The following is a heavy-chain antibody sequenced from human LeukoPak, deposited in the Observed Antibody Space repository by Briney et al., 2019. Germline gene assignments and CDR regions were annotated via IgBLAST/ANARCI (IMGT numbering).Heavy chain of an antibody. Sequence: PGGSLRLSCAASGFTFSSYSMNWVRQAPGKGLEWISYINTGGTPIYYADSVKGRFTISRDNAKNSLYLQMNSLRAEDTAVYYCAELGITMIGGVWGKGTTVTNSS. CDR2: INTGGTPI. J-gene: IGHJ6*04. D-gene: IGHD3-10*02. CDR3: AELGITMIGGV. CDR1: GFTFSSYS. V-gene: IGHV3-48*04.